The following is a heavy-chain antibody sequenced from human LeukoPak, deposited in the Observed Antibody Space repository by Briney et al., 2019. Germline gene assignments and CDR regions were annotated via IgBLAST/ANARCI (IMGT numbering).Heavy chain of an antibody. V-gene: IGHV3-74*01. J-gene: IGHJ4*02. CDR3: ATNYLDY. D-gene: IGHD2-8*01. CDR2: INTDGTST. Sequence: GGSLRLSCAASGFSFSTYWMHWVRQAPGKGLVWVSRINTDGTSTWEADSVKGRFTISRDNAKNTLYLQMNSLRAEDTAVYYCATNYLDYWGQGALVTVSS. CDR1: GFSFSTYW.